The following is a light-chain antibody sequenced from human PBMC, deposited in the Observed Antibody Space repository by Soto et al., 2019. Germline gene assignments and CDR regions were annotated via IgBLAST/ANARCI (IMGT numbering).Light chain of an antibody. CDR2: GAS. J-gene: IGKJ1*01. V-gene: IGKV3-15*01. CDR1: QNINSN. Sequence: EIVMTQSPATLSVSPGERATLSCRASQNINSNLAWYQQKPGQAPRLLIYGASTRATDIPARFSGGGSGTEFTLTISSLQSEDFAVYYCQQYENWPPPWTFGQGTKVEIK. CDR3: QQYENWPPPWT.